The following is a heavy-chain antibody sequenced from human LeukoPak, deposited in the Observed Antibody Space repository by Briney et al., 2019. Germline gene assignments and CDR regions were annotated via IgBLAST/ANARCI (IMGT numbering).Heavy chain of an antibody. CDR1: GFTLSSYA. CDR2: ISGSGVNT. CDR3: GGSPSLNFQHFYYGMDV. Sequence: PGGSLRLSCAASGFTLSSYAMSWVRLAPGKGLEWVSTISGSGVNTYYADSVKGRFTISRDKSKNTVYLQLNSLRAGDTAIYYCGGSPSLNFQHFYYGMDVWGQGTTVAVSS. V-gene: IGHV3-23*01. D-gene: IGHD2-2*01. J-gene: IGHJ6*02.